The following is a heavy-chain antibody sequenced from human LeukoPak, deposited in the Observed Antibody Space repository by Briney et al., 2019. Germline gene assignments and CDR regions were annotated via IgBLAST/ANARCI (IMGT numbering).Heavy chain of an antibody. CDR1: GGSISSYY. CDR3: AKEGYSDTLDYYANFDH. CDR2: IYSTGST. V-gene: IGHV4-4*07. Sequence: SETLSLTCTVSGGSISSYYWNWIRQSAGKGLEWIGRIYSTGSTNYNPSLKSRVTMSVDTSKNQFSLKLNSVTAADTAVYYCAKEGYSDTLDYYANFDHWGQGTLVTVSS. J-gene: IGHJ4*02. D-gene: IGHD3-22*01.